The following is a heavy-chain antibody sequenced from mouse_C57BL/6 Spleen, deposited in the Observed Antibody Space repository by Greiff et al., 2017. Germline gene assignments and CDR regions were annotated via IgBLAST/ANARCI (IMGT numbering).Heavy chain of an antibody. CDR3: ARYDYGLWYFDV. Sequence: QVQLQQPGAELVKPGASVKLSCKASGYTFTSYWMHWVKQRPGQGLEWIGMIHPNSGSTNYNEKFKSKATLTVDKSSSTAYMQLSSLTSEDSAVYYCARYDYGLWYFDVWGTGTTVTVSS. V-gene: IGHV1-64*01. CDR1: GYTFTSYW. CDR2: IHPNSGST. D-gene: IGHD2-4*01. J-gene: IGHJ1*03.